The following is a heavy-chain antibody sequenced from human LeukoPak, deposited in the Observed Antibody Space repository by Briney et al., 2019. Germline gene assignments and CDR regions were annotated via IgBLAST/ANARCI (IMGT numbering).Heavy chain of an antibody. CDR1: GFTFSRDL. CDR2: IKQGGSEK. V-gene: IGHV3-7*04. CDR3: ARVLVSPKNYYFYGMDV. D-gene: IGHD2-2*01. Sequence: SLRLSCAAPGFTFSRDLGSWVRPGPGKGLGWVTNIKQGGSEKYYVDSVKGRFTISRDNAKNSLYLQMNSLRAEDTAVFYCARVLVSPKNYYFYGMDVWGQGTTVTVSS. J-gene: IGHJ6*02.